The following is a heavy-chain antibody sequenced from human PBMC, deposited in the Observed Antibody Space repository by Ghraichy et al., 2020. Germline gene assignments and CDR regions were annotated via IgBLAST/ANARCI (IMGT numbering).Heavy chain of an antibody. CDR1: GGSFSGYY. D-gene: IGHD5-18*01. J-gene: IGHJ4*02. Sequence: SETLSLTCAVYGGSFSGYYWSWIRQPPGKGLEWIGEINHSGSTNYNPSLKSRVTISVDTSKNQFSLKLSSVTAADTAVYYCARGSVDYYSGYSYGYRDKIRKDKGDGDYWGQGTLVTVSS. CDR3: ARGSVDYYSGYSYGYRDKIRKDKGDGDY. CDR2: INHSGST. V-gene: IGHV4-34*01.